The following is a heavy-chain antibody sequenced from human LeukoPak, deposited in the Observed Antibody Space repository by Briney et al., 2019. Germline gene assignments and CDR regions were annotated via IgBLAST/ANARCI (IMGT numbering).Heavy chain of an antibody. Sequence: SETLSLTCTVSGGSISSSSYYWGWLRQPPGKGLEWIGSIYYSGSTYYYPSLKSRVTISVDTSKNQFSLKLSSVTAADTAVYYCAYDSSGYYSLIYWGQGTLVTVSS. D-gene: IGHD3-22*01. J-gene: IGHJ4*02. CDR3: AYDSSGYYSLIY. V-gene: IGHV4-39*01. CDR1: GGSISSSSYY. CDR2: IYYSGST.